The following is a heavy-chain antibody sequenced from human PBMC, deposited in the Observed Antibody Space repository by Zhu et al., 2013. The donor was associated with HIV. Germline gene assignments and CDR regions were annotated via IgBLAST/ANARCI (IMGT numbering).Heavy chain of an antibody. CDR3: ARDLWFKAARPLSFGY. J-gene: IGHJ4*02. D-gene: IGHD6-6*01. Sequence: QVQLVQSGAEVKKPGASVKVSCEASGYSFTSYGITWVRQAPGQGLEWMGWISAYNGNTNYAQNLQGRVTMTTDTSTSTAYMELRSLRSDDTAVYYCARDLWFKAARPLSFGYWGQGTLVTVSS. CDR2: ISAYNGNT. V-gene: IGHV1-18*01. CDR1: GYSFTSYG.